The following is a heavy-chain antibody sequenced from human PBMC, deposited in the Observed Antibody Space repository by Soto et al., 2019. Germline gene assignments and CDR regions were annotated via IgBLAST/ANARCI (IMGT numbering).Heavy chain of an antibody. V-gene: IGHV4-59*08. J-gene: IGHJ4*02. CDR3: SRHTYSNTWPDY. D-gene: IGHD2-2*01. Sequence: ETLSLTCTVSGGSISGYYWSWIRQPPGKGLEWIGYIYYSGSTTYNPSLESRVTISVDTSKNQLSLRLTSVTAADTAVYYCSRHTYSNTWPDYWGQGTLVTVSS. CDR2: IYYSGST. CDR1: GGSISGYY.